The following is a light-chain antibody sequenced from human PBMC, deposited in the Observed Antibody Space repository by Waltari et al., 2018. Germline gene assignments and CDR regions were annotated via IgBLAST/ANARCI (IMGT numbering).Light chain of an antibody. Sequence: QSALTQPASVSASPGPSITISCTGTSSDVGGYAYVSWYQQHPGKATQLIIYDVNTRPSGVSHRVSASKSGNTASLTIFGLQAEDEADYYCISYTSTTTYVVVGGGTKLTVL. CDR2: DVN. V-gene: IGLV2-14*03. CDR3: ISYTSTTTYVV. CDR1: SSDVGGYAY. J-gene: IGLJ2*01.